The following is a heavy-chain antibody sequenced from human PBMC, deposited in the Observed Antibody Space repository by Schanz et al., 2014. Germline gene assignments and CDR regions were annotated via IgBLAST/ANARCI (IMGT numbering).Heavy chain of an antibody. Sequence: QVPLVQSGAEVKKPGSSVKVSCKASGGTFSSYAFSWVRQAPGQGLEWMGKIIPILGMENYAQKFQGRVTITADISTSTAYMELSSLRSEDTAVYYCARAAYGGYTSTPLRYWGQGTLVTVSS. J-gene: IGHJ4*02. D-gene: IGHD5-12*01. CDR2: IIPILGME. CDR3: ARAAYGGYTSTPLRY. CDR1: GGTFSSYA. V-gene: IGHV1-69*04.